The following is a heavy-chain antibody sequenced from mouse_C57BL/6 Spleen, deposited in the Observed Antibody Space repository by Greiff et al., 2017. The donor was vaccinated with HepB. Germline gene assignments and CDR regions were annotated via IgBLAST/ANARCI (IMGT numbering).Heavy chain of an antibody. CDR1: GFTFSSYG. J-gene: IGHJ2*01. V-gene: IGHV5-6*01. CDR2: ISSGGSCT. CDR3: ARGGGYPYYIDY. Sequence: EVKLMESGGDLVKPGGSLKLSCAASGFTFSSYGMSWVRQTPDKRLEWVATISSGGSCTYYPDSVKGRFTISRDNAKNTLYLQMSSLKSEDTAMYYCARGGGYPYYIDYWGQGTTLTVSS. D-gene: IGHD2-2*01.